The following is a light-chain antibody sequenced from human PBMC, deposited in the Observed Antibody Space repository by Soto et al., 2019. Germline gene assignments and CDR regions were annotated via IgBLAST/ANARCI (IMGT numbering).Light chain of an antibody. CDR1: QSISSW. CDR3: QQSSSALIT. J-gene: IGKJ5*01. CDR2: DAS. Sequence: DIQMTQSPSTLSASVGDRVTITCRASQSISSWLAWYQQKPGKAPKLLIYDASSLESGVPSRFSGSGSGTEFTLTISSLQPEDFATYYCQQSSSALITFGQGTRLEIK. V-gene: IGKV1-5*01.